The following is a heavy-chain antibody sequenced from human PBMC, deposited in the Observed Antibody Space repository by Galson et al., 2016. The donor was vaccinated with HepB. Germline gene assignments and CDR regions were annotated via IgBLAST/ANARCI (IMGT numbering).Heavy chain of an antibody. CDR1: GFTFSSYA. Sequence: SLRLSCAASGFTFSSYAMSWVRQAPRKGLEWVSAISGSDGSTYYADSVKGRFTISRDTSKNTLYLQMNSLRAEDTAVYYCAKGQQLAYFDYWGQGTLVTVSS. V-gene: IGHV3-23*01. CDR3: AKGQQLAYFDY. D-gene: IGHD6-13*01. CDR2: ISGSDGST. J-gene: IGHJ4*02.